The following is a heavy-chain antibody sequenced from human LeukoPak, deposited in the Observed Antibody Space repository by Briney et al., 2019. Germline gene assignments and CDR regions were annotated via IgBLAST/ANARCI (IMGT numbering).Heavy chain of an antibody. V-gene: IGHV4-59*08. D-gene: IGHD2-15*01. J-gene: IGHJ5*02. CDR1: GVSTTSNY. CDR3: AGHRGYCSGVNCYSWFDP. CDR2: IDHSGST. Sequence: KLRATLSLTCTVSGVSTTSNYWSWIRQPPGKGLEWIGFIDHSGSTNYNPSLKSRVTMSVDTSENQVSLKLSSVTAADTAVYYCAGHRGYCSGVNCYSWFDPWGQGTLVTVSS.